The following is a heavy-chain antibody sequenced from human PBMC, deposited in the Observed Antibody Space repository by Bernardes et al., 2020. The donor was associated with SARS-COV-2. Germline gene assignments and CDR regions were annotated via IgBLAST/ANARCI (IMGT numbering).Heavy chain of an antibody. CDR3: ARDRGGSGSFGD. Sequence: VGALILSCAASGFSVRSTYMSWVRQAPGKGLEWVSVIYSSGSTYYADSVKVRFTISRDYSKNTLNLQMNSLRAEDTAVYYCARDRGGSGSFGDWGQGTLVTGSS. V-gene: IGHV3-53*01. CDR1: GFSVRSTY. CDR2: IYSSGST. D-gene: IGHD3-10*01. J-gene: IGHJ4*02.